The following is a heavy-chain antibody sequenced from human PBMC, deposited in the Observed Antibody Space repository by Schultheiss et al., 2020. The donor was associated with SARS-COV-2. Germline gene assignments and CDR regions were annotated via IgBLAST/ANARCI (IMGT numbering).Heavy chain of an antibody. D-gene: IGHD6-13*01. V-gene: IGHV2-70*12. CDR3: AHRQVRQQLVRGYFQH. Sequence: SGPTLVKPAQTLTLTCSFSGFSLSSHGMCVNWIRQPPGKALEWLARIYWNDHKYYSTSLRTRLTISKDTSKNQVVLTMTNMDPVDTATYYCAHRQVRQQLVRGYFQHWGQGTLVTVSS. CDR2: IYWNDHK. J-gene: IGHJ1*01. CDR1: GFSLSSHGMC.